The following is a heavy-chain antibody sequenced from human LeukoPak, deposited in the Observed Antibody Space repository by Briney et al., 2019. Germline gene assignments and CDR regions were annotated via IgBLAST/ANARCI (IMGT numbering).Heavy chain of an antibody. D-gene: IGHD6-19*01. CDR2: INPHSGGT. J-gene: IGHJ4*02. V-gene: IGHV1-2*02. CDR1: GDTFTCYH. Sequence: ASVKVCSTASGDTFTCYHMRWVRQAPGQGLEWKGWINPHSGGTNYAQKFQGRVTMTMDTSFITAYMELSRLRSDDTAVYYCARRHTSGDNNWGQGTLVTVSS. CDR3: ARRHTSGDNN.